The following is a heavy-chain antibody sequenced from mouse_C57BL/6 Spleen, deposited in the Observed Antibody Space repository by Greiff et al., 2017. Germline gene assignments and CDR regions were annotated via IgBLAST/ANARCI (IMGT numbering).Heavy chain of an antibody. J-gene: IGHJ2*01. CDR3: ASGTGTVYYCAY. D-gene: IGHD4-1*01. Sequence: VQLQQPGAELVMPGASVKLSCKASGYTFTSYWMHWVKPRPGQGLEWIGEIDPSASYTTYNQKFKGKSTLTVDKSSSTADMQLSSLSSYDSAVYYGASGTGTVYYCAYWGQGTTLTVSS. CDR1: GYTFTSYW. CDR2: IDPSASYT. V-gene: IGHV1-69*01.